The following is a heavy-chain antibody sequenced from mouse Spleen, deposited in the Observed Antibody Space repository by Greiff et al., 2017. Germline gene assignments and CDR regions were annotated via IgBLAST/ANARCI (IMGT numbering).Heavy chain of an antibody. Sequence: QVQLQQPGAELVMPGASVKLSCKASGYTFTSYWMHWVKQRPGQGLEWIGEIDPSDSYTNYNQKFKGKATLTVDKSSSTAYMQLSSLTSEDSAVYYCARRYGSSSYAMYYWGQGTSVTVSS. J-gene: IGHJ4*01. CDR1: GYTFTSYW. V-gene: IGHV1-69*01. CDR3: ARRYGSSSYAMYY. CDR2: IDPSDSYT. D-gene: IGHD1-1*01.